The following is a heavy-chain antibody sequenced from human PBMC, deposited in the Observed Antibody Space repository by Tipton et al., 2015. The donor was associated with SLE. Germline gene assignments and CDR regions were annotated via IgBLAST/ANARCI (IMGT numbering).Heavy chain of an antibody. D-gene: IGHD3-10*01. CDR1: GGSISSGDYY. J-gene: IGHJ3*02. CDR2: IYYSGRN. CDR3: ASGPDGGAFDI. Sequence: TLSLTCTVSGGSISSGDYYWSWIRQSPGKGLEWIAYIYYSGRNYYNPSLKSRVTISVDMSKDQFSLKLTSVTAADTAVYYCASGPDGGAFDIWGQGTMVTVSS. V-gene: IGHV4-30-4*01.